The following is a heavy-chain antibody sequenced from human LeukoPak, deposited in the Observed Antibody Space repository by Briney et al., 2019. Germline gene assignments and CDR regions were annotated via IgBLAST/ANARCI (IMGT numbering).Heavy chain of an antibody. CDR3: ARPAPPRRARFGELSDYYYGMDV. D-gene: IGHD3-10*01. V-gene: IGHV3-21*05. Sequence: PGGSLRLSCAASGFSFSDYNMNWIRQAPGKGLEWVSYISSSSSYIYYADSVKGRFTISRDNAKNSLYLQMNSLRAEDTAVYYCARPAPPRRARFGELSDYYYGMDVWGQGTTVTVSS. J-gene: IGHJ6*02. CDR2: ISSSSSYI. CDR1: GFSFSDYN.